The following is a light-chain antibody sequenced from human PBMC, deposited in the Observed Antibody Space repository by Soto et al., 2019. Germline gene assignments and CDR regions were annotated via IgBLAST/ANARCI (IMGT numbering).Light chain of an antibody. V-gene: IGLV2-11*01. CDR1: SSDVGGYNY. J-gene: IGLJ3*02. CDR3: CSYAGSYTWV. Sequence: QSALTQPRSVSGSPGQSVTISCTGTSSDVGGYNYVSWYQQHPGKAPKLMIYSVSKRPSGLPDRFSGSKSGNTASLTISGLQAEDEADYYCCSYAGSYTWVLGGGTKLIVL. CDR2: SVS.